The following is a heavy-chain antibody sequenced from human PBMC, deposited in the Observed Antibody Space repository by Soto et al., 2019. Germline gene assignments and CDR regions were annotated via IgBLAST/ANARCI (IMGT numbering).Heavy chain of an antibody. CDR1: GFTVSSKY. J-gene: IGHJ4*02. V-gene: IGHV3-66*01. CDR3: AKVVGYCSSTSCYVFDY. D-gene: IGHD2-2*01. CDR2: VQSGGTT. Sequence: PGGSLRLSCAASGFTVSSKYMTWVRQAPGKGLEWVSLVQSGGTTYYADSVKGRFTISRDNSKNTLYLQMNSLRAEDTAVYYCAKVVGYCSSTSCYVFDYRGQGTLVTVSS.